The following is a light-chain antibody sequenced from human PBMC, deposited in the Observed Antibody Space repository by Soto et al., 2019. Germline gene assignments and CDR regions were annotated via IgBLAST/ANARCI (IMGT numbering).Light chain of an antibody. J-gene: IGKJ4*01. CDR3: QQYYSPPLT. V-gene: IGKV4-1*01. CDR1: QSVLYSSNNKNY. CDR2: WTS. Sequence: DIVMTQSPDSLAVSLGERATINCKSSQSVLYSSNNKNYVAWYQQRPGQRPKLLIYWTSIRESGVPDRFSGSGSGTDFTLTISSLQAEDVAVYFCQQYYSPPLTFGGGTKVEIK.